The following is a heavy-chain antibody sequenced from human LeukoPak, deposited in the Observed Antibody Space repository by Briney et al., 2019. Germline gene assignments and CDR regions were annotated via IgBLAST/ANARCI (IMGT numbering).Heavy chain of an antibody. CDR1: GGSISSSY. CDR3: ARGRSGGLLTLDY. J-gene: IGHJ4*02. CDR2: ISYSGST. Sequence: SETLSLTCTVSGGSISSSYWSWIRQPPGKGLEWIGYISYSGSTNCNPSLRSRVTISVDTSKNQFSLKLTSVTAADTAVYYCARGRSGGLLTLDYWGRGTLVTVSS. V-gene: IGHV4-59*01. D-gene: IGHD2-21*01.